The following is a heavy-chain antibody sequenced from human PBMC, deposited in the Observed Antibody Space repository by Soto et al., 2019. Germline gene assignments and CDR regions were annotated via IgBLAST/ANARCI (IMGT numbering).Heavy chain of an antibody. CDR2: IKSKFDGETI. D-gene: IGHD5-12*01. CDR1: GINFSRAW. J-gene: IGHJ5*02. V-gene: IGHV3-15*01. Sequence: GGSLRLSCAASGINFSRAWMSWVRQAPGKGLEWVGRIKSKFDGETIDYAAPVKGRFTISRDNSKNTLYLQMNSLRAEDTAVYYCASQYGGYGWFDTWGQGTPVTVSS. CDR3: ASQYGGYGWFDT.